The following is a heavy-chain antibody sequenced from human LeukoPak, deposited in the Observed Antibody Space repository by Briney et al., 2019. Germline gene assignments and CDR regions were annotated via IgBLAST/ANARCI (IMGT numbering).Heavy chain of an antibody. CDR1: GFTFSSYG. CDR2: IQYDRSNE. Sequence: GGSLRLSCAASGFTFSSYGMHWVRQAPGKGLEGVAYIQYDRSNEQYAHSVKGRFTISRDNAKNSLYLQMNSLRAEDTAVYYCAELGITMIGGVWGKGTTVTISS. V-gene: IGHV3-30*02. J-gene: IGHJ6*04. CDR3: AELGITMIGGV. D-gene: IGHD3-10*02.